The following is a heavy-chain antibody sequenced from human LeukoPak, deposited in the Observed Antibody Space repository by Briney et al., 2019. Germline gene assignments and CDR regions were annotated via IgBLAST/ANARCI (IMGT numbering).Heavy chain of an antibody. J-gene: IGHJ4*02. D-gene: IGHD3-10*01. CDR3: AKPYGSGRAAFDY. CDR1: GFTFSDYG. V-gene: IGHV3-30*02. Sequence: GGPLRLSCAAFGFTFSDYGMHWVRQAPGKGLEWVAFMRFDGSNKYYGDSVKGRFTISRDNSKNTLYVQMNSLGVEDTAIYYCAKPYGSGRAAFDYWGQGTLVTASS. CDR2: MRFDGSNK.